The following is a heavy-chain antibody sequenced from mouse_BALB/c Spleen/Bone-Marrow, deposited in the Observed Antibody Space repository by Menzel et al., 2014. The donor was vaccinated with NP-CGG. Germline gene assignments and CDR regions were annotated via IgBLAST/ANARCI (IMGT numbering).Heavy chain of an antibody. V-gene: IGHV1S81*02. CDR3: TRLSLLRGYFDY. CDR1: GYTFXSYY. Sequence: VQLQQSGAELVKPGTSVKLSCKASGYTFXSYYIYWVKQRPGQGLKWIGEINPSNGGTNFNEKFKSKATLTVDKSSSTAYMQLSSLTSEDSAVYYCTRLSLLRGYFDYWGQGTTLTVSS. D-gene: IGHD1-2*01. CDR2: INPSNGGT. J-gene: IGHJ2*01.